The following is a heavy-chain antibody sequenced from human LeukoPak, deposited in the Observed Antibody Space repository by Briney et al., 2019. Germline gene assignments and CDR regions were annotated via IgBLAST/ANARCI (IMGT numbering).Heavy chain of an antibody. CDR2: INPNSGGT. CDR3: ARVRIGQQLDKYYYYAMDV. J-gene: IGHJ6*02. CDR1: GYTFTGYY. Sequence: ASVKVSCKASGYTFTGYYMHWVRQAPGQGLEWMGWINPNSGGTNFAQNFQGRVTMTTDTSISTAYMEVSRLRSDDTAVYYCARVRIGQQLDKYYYYAMDVWGQGTTVTVSS. V-gene: IGHV1-2*02. D-gene: IGHD6-13*01.